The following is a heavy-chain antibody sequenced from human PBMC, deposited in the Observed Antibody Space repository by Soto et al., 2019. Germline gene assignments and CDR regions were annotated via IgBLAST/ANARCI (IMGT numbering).Heavy chain of an antibody. CDR3: EPNAGYYRGRQFDS. CDR2: IDWDDDK. Sequence: SGPTLVNPTQTLTLTCTFSGFSLGTTGMRVSWIRQPPGKALEWLARIDWDDDKFYSTSLKTRLTISKDTSKNQVVLRMTNMDPADTATYSCEPNAGYYRGRQFDSWGQGTLVTVSS. D-gene: IGHD3-10*01. CDR1: GFSLGTTGMR. V-gene: IGHV2-70*04. J-gene: IGHJ4*02.